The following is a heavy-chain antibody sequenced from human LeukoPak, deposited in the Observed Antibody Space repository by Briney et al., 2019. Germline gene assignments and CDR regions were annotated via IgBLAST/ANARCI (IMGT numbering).Heavy chain of an antibody. D-gene: IGHD5-12*01. J-gene: IGHJ5*02. Sequence: SETLSLTCAVYGGSFSGYYWSWIRQPPGKGLEWIGEIYHSGSTNYNPSLKSRVTISVGKSKNQFSLKLSSVTAADTAVYYCARSPVATVDWFDPWGQGTLVTVSS. CDR1: GGSFSGYY. CDR2: IYHSGST. CDR3: ARSPVATVDWFDP. V-gene: IGHV4-34*01.